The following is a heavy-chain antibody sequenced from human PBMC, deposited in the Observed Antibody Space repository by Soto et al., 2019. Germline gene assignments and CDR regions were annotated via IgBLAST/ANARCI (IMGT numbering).Heavy chain of an antibody. D-gene: IGHD2-2*01. J-gene: IGHJ5*02. CDR1: GFTFSSYA. CDR3: ARGGYCSSTSCYFPIDP. Sequence: QPGGSLRLSCAASGFTFSSYAMHWVRQAPGKGLEWVAVISYDGSNKYYADSVKGRFTISRDNSKNTLYLQMNSLRAEDTAVYYYARGGYCSSTSCYFPIDPWGQGTLVTVSS. V-gene: IGHV3-30-3*01. CDR2: ISYDGSNK.